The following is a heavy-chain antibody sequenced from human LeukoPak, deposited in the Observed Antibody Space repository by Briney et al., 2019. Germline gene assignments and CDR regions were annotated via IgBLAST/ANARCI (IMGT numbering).Heavy chain of an antibody. D-gene: IGHD4-23*01. CDR2: INTAGNT. CDR3: ARYGGYPLFDY. Sequence: PGGSLRLSCAASGFTFSTYDMHWVRQATGKGLEWVSGINTAGNTYYPGSVKDRFTISREDAKNSFYLQMNSLRAEDTAVYYCARYGGYPLFDYWGQGTLVTVSS. J-gene: IGHJ4*02. V-gene: IGHV3-13*04. CDR1: GFTFSTYD.